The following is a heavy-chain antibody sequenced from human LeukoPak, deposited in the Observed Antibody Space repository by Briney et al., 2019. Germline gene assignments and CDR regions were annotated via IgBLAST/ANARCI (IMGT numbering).Heavy chain of an antibody. V-gene: IGHV3-30*04. CDR2: ISYDGSNK. D-gene: IGHD6-13*01. CDR3: ARDPHPDIAAATGNWFDP. J-gene: IGHJ5*02. Sequence: GGSLRLSCAASGFTFSSYAMHWVRQAPGKGLEWVAAISYDGSNKYYADSVKGRFTISRDNSKNTLYLQMNSLRAEDTAVYYCARDPHPDIAAATGNWFDPWGQGTLVTVSS. CDR1: GFTFSSYA.